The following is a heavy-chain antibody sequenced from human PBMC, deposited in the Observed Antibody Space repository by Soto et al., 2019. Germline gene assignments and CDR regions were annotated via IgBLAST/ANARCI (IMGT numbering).Heavy chain of an antibody. V-gene: IGHV3-15*01. CDR3: TTDLFLGGMDV. CDR1: GLTFSNAW. J-gene: IGHJ6*02. Sequence: EVHLVESGGGLVKPGESLRLSCAASGLTFSNAWMSWVRQTPGKGLEWVGRIKSKSAGGTTDYAAPFKGRFTVSRDDSKNTLYLQMNSLKSEDIAVYYCTTDLFLGGMDVWGQGTTVTVSS. CDR2: IKSKSAGGTT.